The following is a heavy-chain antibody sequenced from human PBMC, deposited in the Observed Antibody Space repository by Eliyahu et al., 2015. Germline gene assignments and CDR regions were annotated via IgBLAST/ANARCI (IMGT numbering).Heavy chain of an antibody. V-gene: IGHV3-33*01. CDR3: ARDLRRDYDSLTGY. J-gene: IGHJ4*02. D-gene: IGHD3-9*01. CDR2: IWYDGSDK. Sequence: QVQLVESGGGVVQPGRSLRLSXAASGFPFRTYGMHWVRQAPGKGLEWVAVIWYDGSDKYYADSVKGRFTISRDNSKNTLYLQMNSLRTEDTAVYYCARDLRRDYDSLTGYWGQGTLVTVSS. CDR1: GFPFRTYG.